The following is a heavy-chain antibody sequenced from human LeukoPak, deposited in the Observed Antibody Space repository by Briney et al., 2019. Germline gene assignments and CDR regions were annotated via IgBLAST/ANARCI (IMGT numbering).Heavy chain of an antibody. CDR3: ASPEASYYDSSSAAFDI. Sequence: GALRLSCAASGFTFSSYSMNWVRQAPGKGLEWVSSISSSSSYISYTDSVKGRFTISRDNAKNSLYLQMNSLRAEDTAVYYCASPEASYYDSSSAAFDIWGQGTMVTVSS. J-gene: IGHJ3*02. D-gene: IGHD3-22*01. CDR2: ISSSSSYI. CDR1: GFTFSSYS. V-gene: IGHV3-21*01.